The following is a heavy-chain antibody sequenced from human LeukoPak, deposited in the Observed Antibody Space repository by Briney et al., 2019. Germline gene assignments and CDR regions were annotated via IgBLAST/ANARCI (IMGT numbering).Heavy chain of an antibody. CDR3: AESMDIVVVPAALDY. D-gene: IGHD2-2*03. J-gene: IGHJ4*02. CDR1: GFTFSSYS. CDR2: ISGSGGST. V-gene: IGHV3-23*01. Sequence: GGSLRLSCAASGFTFSSYSMNWVRQAPGKGLEWVSAISGSGGSTYYADSVKGRFTISRDNSKNTLYLQMNSLRAEDTAVYYCAESMDIVVVPAALDYWGQGTLVTVSS.